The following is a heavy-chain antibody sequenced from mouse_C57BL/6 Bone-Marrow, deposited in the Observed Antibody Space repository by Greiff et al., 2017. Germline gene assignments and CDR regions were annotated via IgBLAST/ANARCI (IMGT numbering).Heavy chain of an antibody. D-gene: IGHD5-1*01. V-gene: IGHV1-39*01. CDR1: GYSFTDYN. J-gene: IGHJ3*01. CDR3: ASPLEPIAD. CDR2: INPNYGTT. Sequence: VQLQQSGPELVQPGASVKISCKASGYSFTDYNMNWVKQSNGKSLEWIGEINPNYGTTSYNQKFKGKATLTVDQSSSPDYIQLNILTSEDSAVYCCASPLEPIADWGQGTLVTVSA.